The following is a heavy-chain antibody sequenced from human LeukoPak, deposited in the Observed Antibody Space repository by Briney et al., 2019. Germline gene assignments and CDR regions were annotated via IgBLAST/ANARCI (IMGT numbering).Heavy chain of an antibody. J-gene: IGHJ5*02. V-gene: IGHV3-74*01. CDR1: GFTFSSYW. Sequence: PGGSLRLSCAASGFTFSSYWMHWVRQAPGKGLVWVSRISGDGSSTTYAESVKGRFTISRDNAKNTLYLQMNSLRAEDTAVYYCARESLVSGGGRWFDPWGQGTLVTVSS. CDR2: ISGDGSST. CDR3: ARESLVSGGGRWFDP. D-gene: IGHD2/OR15-2a*01.